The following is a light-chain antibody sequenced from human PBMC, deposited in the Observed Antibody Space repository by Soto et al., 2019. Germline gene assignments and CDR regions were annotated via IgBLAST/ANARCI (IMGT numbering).Light chain of an antibody. CDR3: LLYYGGQLGV. J-gene: IGLJ2*01. CDR2: STN. Sequence: QTVVTQEPSLTESPGGTVTLTCATSTGAVTSGYYPNWFQQKPGQAPRALIYSTNNKYSWTPARFSGSLLGGKGALTLSGVQHEDEADYYCLLYYGGQLGVFGGGTKLTV. V-gene: IGLV7-43*01. CDR1: TGAVTSGYY.